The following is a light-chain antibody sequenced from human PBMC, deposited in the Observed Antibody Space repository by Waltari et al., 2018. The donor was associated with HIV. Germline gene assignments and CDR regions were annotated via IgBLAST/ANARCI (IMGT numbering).Light chain of an antibody. Sequence: DIVMTQSPDSLSVSLGERATINCKSSQSLLYGSNNKNRLAWYQQRPGQPPKLLISWASTRESGVPDRFSGRGSGRDFTLTINRLQAEDVAVYYGQQFALRPPLTFGGGTKVEIK. CDR3: QQFALRPPLT. CDR2: WAS. V-gene: IGKV4-1*01. J-gene: IGKJ4*01. CDR1: QSLLYGSNNKNR.